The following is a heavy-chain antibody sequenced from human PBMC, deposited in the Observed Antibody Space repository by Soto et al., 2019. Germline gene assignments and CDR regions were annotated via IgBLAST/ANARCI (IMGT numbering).Heavy chain of an antibody. Sequence: ASVKVSCKASGYTFTVYYMHWVRQAPGQGLEWMGWINPKSGGTMYPQKFQGRVTMTWDTSISTAYKALTRLRSDDTAVYSCARDLGRGGGSAGFDYWGQGTLVTVSS. J-gene: IGHJ4*02. V-gene: IGHV1-2*02. CDR2: INPKSGGT. CDR1: GYTFTVYY. D-gene: IGHD1-26*01. CDR3: ARDLGRGGGSAGFDY.